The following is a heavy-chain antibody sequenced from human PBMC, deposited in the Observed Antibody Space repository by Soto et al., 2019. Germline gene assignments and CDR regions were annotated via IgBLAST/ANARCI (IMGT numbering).Heavy chain of an antibody. J-gene: IGHJ3*02. CDR3: ARGGLVVVSNDAFDI. D-gene: IGHD3-22*01. Sequence: SETLSLTCTVSGGSISSYYWSWIRQPPRRGLEWIGYIYYSGSTNYNPSLKSRVTISVDTSKNQFSLKLSSVTAADTAVYYCARGGLVVVSNDAFDIWGQGTMVTVSS. CDR1: GGSISSYY. CDR2: IYYSGST. V-gene: IGHV4-59*01.